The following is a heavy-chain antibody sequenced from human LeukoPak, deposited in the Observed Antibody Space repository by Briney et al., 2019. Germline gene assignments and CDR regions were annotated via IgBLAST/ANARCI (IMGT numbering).Heavy chain of an antibody. CDR2: INHFGST. CDR1: GGSLGGYY. V-gene: IGHV4-34*01. CDR3: ARTPSGARGYLDY. Sequence: ASETLSLTCGLYGGSLGGYYWSWIRQPPGKGLEWIGEINHFGSTNYYPSLKSQVTISVDTSKIQFSLKLTSVTAADTAVYYFARTPSGARGYLDYWVRGTLVTVSS. J-gene: IGHJ4*02. D-gene: IGHD1-14*01.